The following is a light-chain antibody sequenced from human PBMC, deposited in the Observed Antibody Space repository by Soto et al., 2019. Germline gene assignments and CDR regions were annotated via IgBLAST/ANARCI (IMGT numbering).Light chain of an antibody. V-gene: IGKV1-39*01. CDR3: QQRYRTPIT. CDR2: AAS. CDR1: QSISTF. Sequence: DIQRTQSPSSLSASVGDIVTITCRASQSISTFLNWYQQKQGKAPNLLIYAASGLQSGVPSRFSGSVSGTDGTLTISSLQTEDCSTYYGQQRYRTPITFGQGTRLEIK. J-gene: IGKJ5*01.